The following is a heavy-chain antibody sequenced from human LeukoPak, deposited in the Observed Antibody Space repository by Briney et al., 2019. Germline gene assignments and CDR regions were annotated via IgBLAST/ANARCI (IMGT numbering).Heavy chain of an antibody. J-gene: IGHJ3*02. Sequence: PGGSLRLSCAASGFTFSSYWMSWVRQAPGKGLEWVANIKQDGSEKNYVDSVKGRFTISRDNAKNSLYLQINSLRAEDTAVYYCARDWGYCSSTRCYRTGDAFDIWGQGTMVTVSS. CDR1: GFTFSSYW. D-gene: IGHD2-2*02. CDR2: IKQDGSEK. V-gene: IGHV3-7*01. CDR3: ARDWGYCSSTRCYRTGDAFDI.